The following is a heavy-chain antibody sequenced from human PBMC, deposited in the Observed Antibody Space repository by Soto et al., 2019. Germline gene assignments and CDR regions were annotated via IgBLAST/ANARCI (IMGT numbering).Heavy chain of an antibody. CDR1: GGTFSSYA. CDR3: AREAYYYDSSGYYSTYYFDY. CDR2: IIPIFGTA. J-gene: IGHJ4*02. D-gene: IGHD3-22*01. V-gene: IGHV1-69*01. Sequence: QVQLVQSGAEVKKPGSSVKVSCKASGGTFSSYAISWVRQAPGQGLEWMGGIIPIFGTANYAQKFQGRVTITADESTSTAYMEVSSLRSEDTAVYYCAREAYYYDSSGYYSTYYFDYWGQGTLVTVSS.